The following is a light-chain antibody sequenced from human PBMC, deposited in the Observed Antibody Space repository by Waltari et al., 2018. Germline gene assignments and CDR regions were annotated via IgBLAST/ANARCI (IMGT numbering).Light chain of an antibody. CDR3: QQYGSSVLYT. CDR2: GAS. CDR1: RGLTRGY. Sequence: RASRGLTRGYLAGDQQKPGQAPRLLIYGASSRAAGIPDRFSGSGSGTDFTLTISRLEPEDFAVYYCQQYGSSVLYTFGQGTKLEIK. J-gene: IGKJ2*01. V-gene: IGKV3-20*01.